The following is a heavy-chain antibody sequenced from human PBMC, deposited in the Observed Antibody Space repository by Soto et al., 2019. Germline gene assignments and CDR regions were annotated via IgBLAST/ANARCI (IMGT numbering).Heavy chain of an antibody. CDR1: GYTFTGYY. J-gene: IGHJ4*02. D-gene: IGHD3-9*01. Sequence: ASVKVSCKASGYTFTGYYMHWVRQAPGQGLEWMGWINPNSGGTNYAQKFRGWVTMHGDTSIGTAYMDLSRLRSADTAVYYWARGELRYFDCVPATTYSSAYWGQGTLVTVSS. CDR2: INPNSGGT. V-gene: IGHV1-2*04. CDR3: ARGELRYFDCVPATTYSSAY.